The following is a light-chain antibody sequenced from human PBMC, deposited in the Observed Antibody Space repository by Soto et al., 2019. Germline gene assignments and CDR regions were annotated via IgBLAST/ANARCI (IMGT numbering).Light chain of an antibody. CDR2: KAS. J-gene: IGKJ1*01. CDR1: QSISVW. V-gene: IGKV1-5*03. Sequence: DIPMTQSPSTLSASVGDRVTITCRASQSISVWLAWYQQKAGKAPNLLIYKASRLESGVPSRFSGSGSETEFTLTISGLQSGDSATYYCQQYNSYSPTFGQGTKVEVK. CDR3: QQYNSYSPT.